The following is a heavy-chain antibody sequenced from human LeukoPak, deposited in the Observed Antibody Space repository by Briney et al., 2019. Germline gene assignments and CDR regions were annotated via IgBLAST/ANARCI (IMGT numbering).Heavy chain of an antibody. CDR3: ATVSEY. D-gene: IGHD1-1*01. CDR1: GFTFSSYA. Sequence: QPGGSLRLSCAASGFTFSSYAMHWVRQAPGKGLEYVSAISSNGGSTYYANSVKGRSTISRDNAKNTVYLQMNGLRAEDTTVYYCATVSEYWGQGTLVTVSS. CDR2: ISSNGGST. J-gene: IGHJ4*02. V-gene: IGHV3-64*01.